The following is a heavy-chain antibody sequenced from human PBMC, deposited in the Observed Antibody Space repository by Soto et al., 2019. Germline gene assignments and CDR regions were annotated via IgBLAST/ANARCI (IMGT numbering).Heavy chain of an antibody. CDR1: GFIFSNYW. CDR2: IKQDGSHK. J-gene: IGHJ4*02. V-gene: IGHV3-7*03. CDR3: ARIGYSSSSLDY. D-gene: IGHD6-6*01. Sequence: GGSLRLSCSASGFIFSNYWMTWVRQAPGKGLEWLANIKQDGSHKYYVDSVNGRFTISRDNAKNSVYLQMSGLRAEDTAVYYCARIGYSSSSLDYWGQGTLVTVSS.